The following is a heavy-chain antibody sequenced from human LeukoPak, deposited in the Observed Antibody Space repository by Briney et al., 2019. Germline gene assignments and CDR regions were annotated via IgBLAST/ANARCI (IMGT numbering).Heavy chain of an antibody. V-gene: IGHV3-13*01. CDR1: GFTFSSYD. CDR2: IGTAGDT. D-gene: IGHD4-23*01. CDR3: AKDMGYGGNSATNFDY. Sequence: PGGSLRLSCAASGFTFSSYDMHWVRQATGKGLEWVSAIGTAGDTYYPGSVKGRFTISRENAKNSLYLQMNSLRAGDTAVYYCAKDMGYGGNSATNFDYWGQGTLVTVSS. J-gene: IGHJ4*02.